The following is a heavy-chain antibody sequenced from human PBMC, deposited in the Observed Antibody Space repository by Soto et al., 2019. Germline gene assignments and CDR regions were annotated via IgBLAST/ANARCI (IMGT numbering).Heavy chain of an antibody. J-gene: IGHJ4*02. CDR3: AKGIAVAGYYFDY. Sequence: HPGGSLRLSCAASGFTFSSYAMSWVRQAPGKGLEWVSAISGSGGSTYYADSVKGRFTISRDNSKNTLYLQMNSLRAEDTAVYYCAKGIAVAGYYFDYWGQGTLVTVSS. CDR1: GFTFSSYA. V-gene: IGHV3-23*01. D-gene: IGHD6-19*01. CDR2: ISGSGGST.